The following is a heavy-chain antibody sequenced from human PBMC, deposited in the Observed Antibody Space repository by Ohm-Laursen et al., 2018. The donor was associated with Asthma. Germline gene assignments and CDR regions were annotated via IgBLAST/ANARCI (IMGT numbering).Heavy chain of an antibody. CDR3: ARDDYYYDSSGYYSNAFDI. CDR2: INSDGRNT. D-gene: IGHD3-22*01. CDR1: GFTFTTFW. J-gene: IGHJ3*02. V-gene: IGHV3-74*01. Sequence: SLRLSCAASGFTFTTFWMHWVRQAPGKGLVWVSRINSDGRNTIYADSVKGRFTISRDNAKNTLYLQMNSLRAEDTAVYYCARDDYYYDSSGYYSNAFDIWGQGTMVTVSS.